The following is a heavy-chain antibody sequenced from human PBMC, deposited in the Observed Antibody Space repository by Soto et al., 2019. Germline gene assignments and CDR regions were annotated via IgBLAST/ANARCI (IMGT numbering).Heavy chain of an antibody. CDR3: ARADYGDYGNFDY. V-gene: IGHV3-11*01. J-gene: IGHJ4*02. CDR1: GFNFSDYY. CDR2: ISITSKAI. D-gene: IGHD4-17*01. Sequence: QVQLGESGGGLVKPGGSLRLSCAASGFNFSDYYMSWIRQAPGKGLEWVSYISITSKAIHYADSVKGRFTTSRDNAENSLYLQMNSLRAEDTAVYYCARADYGDYGNFDYWGQGTLVTVSS.